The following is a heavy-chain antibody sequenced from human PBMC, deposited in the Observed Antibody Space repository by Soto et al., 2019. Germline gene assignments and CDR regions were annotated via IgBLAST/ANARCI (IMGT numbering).Heavy chain of an antibody. Sequence: PGGSLRLSCAASGFTFSSYAMSWVRQAPGKGLEWVSAISGSGGSTYYADSVKGRFTISRDNSKNTLYLQMNSLRAEDTAVYYCAKAPGYSSSWYYYYYGMDVWGQGTTVTVSS. CDR2: ISGSGGST. CDR1: GFTFSSYA. J-gene: IGHJ6*02. CDR3: AKAPGYSSSWYYYYYGMDV. D-gene: IGHD6-13*01. V-gene: IGHV3-23*01.